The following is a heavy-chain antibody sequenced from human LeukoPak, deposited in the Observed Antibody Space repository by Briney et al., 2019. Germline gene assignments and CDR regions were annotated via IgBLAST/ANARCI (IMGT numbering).Heavy chain of an antibody. J-gene: IGHJ3*02. CDR3: ARKVAVADTSDDAFDI. D-gene: IGHD6-19*01. V-gene: IGHV3-21*01. CDR2: ISSSSSYI. Sequence: GGSLRLSCVASGFTFSSYSMNWVRQAPGKGLEWVSSISSSSSYIYYADSVKGRFTISRDNAKNSLYLQMSSLRAEDTAVYYCARKVAVADTSDDAFDIWGQGTMVTVSS. CDR1: GFTFSSYS.